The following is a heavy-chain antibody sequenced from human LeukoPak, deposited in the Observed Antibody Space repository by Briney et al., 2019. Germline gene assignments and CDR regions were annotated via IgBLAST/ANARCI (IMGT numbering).Heavy chain of an antibody. Sequence: GGSLRLSCAASGFTFSSYAMSWVRQAPGKGLELVSAISGSGGSTYYADSVKGRFTISRDNSKNTLYLQMNSLRAEDTAVYYCAKAGGHYDILTGYLYYYYYMDVWGKGTTVTVSS. CDR2: ISGSGGST. CDR3: AKAGGHYDILTGYLYYYYYMDV. V-gene: IGHV3-23*01. CDR1: GFTFSSYA. D-gene: IGHD3-9*01. J-gene: IGHJ6*03.